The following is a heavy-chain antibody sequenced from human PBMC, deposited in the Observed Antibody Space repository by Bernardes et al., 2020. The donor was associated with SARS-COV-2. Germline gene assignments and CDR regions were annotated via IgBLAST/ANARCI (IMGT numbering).Heavy chain of an antibody. D-gene: IGHD3-3*01. CDR2: IYYSGST. Sequence: SETLSLTCTVSGGSVSSGSYYWSWIRQPPGKGLEWIGYIYYSGSTNYNPSLKSRVTISVDTSKNQFSLKLSSVTAVDTAVYYCARGISSITIFGVVSRWFDPWGQGALVTVSS. CDR1: GGSVSSGSYY. V-gene: IGHV4-61*01. CDR3: ARGISSITIFGVVSRWFDP. J-gene: IGHJ5*02.